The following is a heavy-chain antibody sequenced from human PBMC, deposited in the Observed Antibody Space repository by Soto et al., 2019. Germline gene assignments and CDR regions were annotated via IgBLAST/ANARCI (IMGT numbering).Heavy chain of an antibody. CDR2: INPSGGST. D-gene: IGHD3-3*01. J-gene: IGHJ6*02. V-gene: IGHV1-46*01. CDR1: GYTFTSYY. Sequence: GASVKVSCKASGYTFTSYYMHWVRQAPGQGLEWMGIINPSGGSTSYAQKFQGRVTMTRDTSTSTVYMELSSLRSEDTAVYYCARDPDDFWSGSPADWNGMDVWGQGTTVTVSS. CDR3: ARDPDDFWSGSPADWNGMDV.